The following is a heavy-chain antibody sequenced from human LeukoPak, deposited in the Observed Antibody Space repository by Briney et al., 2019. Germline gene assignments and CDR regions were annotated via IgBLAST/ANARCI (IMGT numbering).Heavy chain of an antibody. CDR1: GFTVTNNY. V-gene: IGHV3-53*01. J-gene: IGHJ6*02. D-gene: IGHD2-21*02. CDR3: AKVKVYCGGDCKYYYYYGMDV. CDR2: VYSGGNT. Sequence: GGSLRLSCAVTGFTVTNNYMTWVRQAPGKGLEWVSVVYSGGNTYYADSVKGRFTISRDNSKNTLYLQMNSLRAEDTAVYYCAKVKVYCGGDCKYYYYYGMDVWGQGTTVTVSS.